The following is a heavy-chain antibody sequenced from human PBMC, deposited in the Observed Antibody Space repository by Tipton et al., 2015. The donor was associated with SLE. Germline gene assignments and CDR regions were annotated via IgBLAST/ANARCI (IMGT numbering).Heavy chain of an antibody. D-gene: IGHD3-9*01. CDR2: INHSGST. Sequence: TLSLTCAVYGGSFSAYFWSWIRQPPGKGLEWIGEINHSGSTNYNPSLKSRVTISVDTSKNQFSLKLSSVTAADTAVYYCARGDYDILTGYPYFDYWGQGTLVTVSS. CDR3: ARGDYDILTGYPYFDY. CDR1: GGSFSAYF. V-gene: IGHV4-34*01. J-gene: IGHJ4*02.